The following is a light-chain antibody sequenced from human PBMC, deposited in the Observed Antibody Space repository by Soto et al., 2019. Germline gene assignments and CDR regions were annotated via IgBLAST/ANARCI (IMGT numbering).Light chain of an antibody. CDR1: SSNIGTNT. CDR3: AAWDGSLNGVL. V-gene: IGLV1-44*01. J-gene: IGLJ2*01. Sequence: VLTQPPSASGTPGQRVTISCSGSSSNIGTNTVNWYQQLPGPAPKFLIYSNNQRPSGVPDRFSGSKSGTSASLAISGLQPDDEADYYCAAWDGSLNGVLFGGGTKVTVL. CDR2: SNN.